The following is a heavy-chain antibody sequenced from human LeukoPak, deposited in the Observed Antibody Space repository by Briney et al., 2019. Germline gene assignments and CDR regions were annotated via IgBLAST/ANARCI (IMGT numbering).Heavy chain of an antibody. CDR2: IYYTGST. CDR3: ARISSSAPYFDY. J-gene: IGHJ4*02. CDR1: GGSISGYY. V-gene: IGHV4-59*08. Sequence: SEALSLTCSVSGGSISGYYWSWMRQPPGKGLEWIGYIYYTGSTNYNPSLKSRVTISVDTSMNQFSLKLSSVTAADTAVYYCARISSSAPYFDYWGQGSLVTVSS. D-gene: IGHD6-6*01.